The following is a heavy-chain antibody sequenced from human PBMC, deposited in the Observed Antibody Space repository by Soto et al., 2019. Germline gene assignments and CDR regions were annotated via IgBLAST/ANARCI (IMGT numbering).Heavy chain of an antibody. D-gene: IGHD5-18*01. CDR3: SRAVGGFTYGYPDY. CDR2: IDWADDK. V-gene: IGHV2-70*01. J-gene: IGHJ4*02. CDR1: GFSLSTTGMC. Sequence: SGPTLVNPPQTLTLTCTFSGFSLSTTGMCVSWIRQPPGKALEWLALIDWADDKYYSTSLKTRLTISKDTSKNQVVLTMTNVEPVDTATYFCSRAVGGFTYGYPDYWGQGTLVTVSS.